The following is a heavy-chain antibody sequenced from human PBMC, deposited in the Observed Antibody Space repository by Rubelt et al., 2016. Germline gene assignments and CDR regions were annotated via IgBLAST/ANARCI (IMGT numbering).Heavy chain of an antibody. Sequence: GKALEWLAHIFSNDEKSYSTSLKSRLTISKDTSKSQVVLTMTNMDPVDTATYYCARISVAAAGQPFDYWGQGTLVTVSS. V-gene: IGHV2-26*01. J-gene: IGHJ4*02. D-gene: IGHD6-13*01. CDR3: ARISVAAAGQPFDY. CDR2: IFSNDEK.